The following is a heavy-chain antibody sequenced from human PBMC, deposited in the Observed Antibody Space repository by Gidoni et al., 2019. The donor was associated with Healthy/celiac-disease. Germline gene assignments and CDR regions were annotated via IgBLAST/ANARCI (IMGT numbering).Heavy chain of an antibody. CDR3: AKDQGDGYDNYYYYGMDV. J-gene: IGHJ6*02. V-gene: IGHV3-30*18. D-gene: IGHD5-12*01. Sequence: QVQLVESGGGVVQPGRSLRLSCAASGFTFSSYGMHWVRQAPGKGLGWVAVISYDGSNKYYADSVKGRFTISRDNSKNTLYLQMNSLRAEDTAVYYCAKDQGDGYDNYYYYGMDVWGQGTTVTVSS. CDR2: ISYDGSNK. CDR1: GFTFSSYG.